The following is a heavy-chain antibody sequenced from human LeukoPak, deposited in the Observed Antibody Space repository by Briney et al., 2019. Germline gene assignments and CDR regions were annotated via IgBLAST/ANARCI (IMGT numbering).Heavy chain of an antibody. CDR3: TRLTGGY. CDR1: GFSFGDST. Sequence: PGGSLRLSCAASGFSFGDSTMHWVRQASGKGLEWLGRIRDKSNSYATAYTASVKGRFTISRDDAKHTAYLQMNSLKTEDTAVYYCTRLTGGYWGQGTLVTVSS. V-gene: IGHV3-73*01. CDR2: IRDKSNSYAT. J-gene: IGHJ4*02. D-gene: IGHD3-9*01.